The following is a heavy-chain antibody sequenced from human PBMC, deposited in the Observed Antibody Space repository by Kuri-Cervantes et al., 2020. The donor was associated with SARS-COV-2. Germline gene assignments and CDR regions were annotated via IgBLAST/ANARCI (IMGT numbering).Heavy chain of an antibody. D-gene: IGHD3-3*01. CDR1: GFTFSSYW. J-gene: IGHJ4*02. CDR3: ARDPFLTKYDFWSGTGFDY. V-gene: IGHV3-30-3*01. Sequence: GESLKISCAASGFTFSSYWMSWVRQAPGKGLEWVAVISYDGSNKYYADSVKGRFTISRDNSKNTLYLQMNSLRAEDTAVYYCARDPFLTKYDFWSGTGFDYWGQGTLVTVSS. CDR2: ISYDGSNK.